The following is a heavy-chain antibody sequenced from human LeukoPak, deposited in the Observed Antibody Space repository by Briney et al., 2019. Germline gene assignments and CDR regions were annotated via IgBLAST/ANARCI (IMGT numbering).Heavy chain of an antibody. CDR3: ARRITSNCFDP. D-gene: IGHD3-10*01. J-gene: IGHJ5*02. V-gene: IGHV4-59*01. CDR2: MHYSGSS. Sequence: PETLSLTCTVSGGSICSYYWSWVRQPPGKGLEWIGYMHYSGSSNYNPSLKSRLTMSVDTSKNQFSLKLSSVTAADTAVYYCARRITSNCFDPWGQGTLVTVSS. CDR1: GGSICSYY.